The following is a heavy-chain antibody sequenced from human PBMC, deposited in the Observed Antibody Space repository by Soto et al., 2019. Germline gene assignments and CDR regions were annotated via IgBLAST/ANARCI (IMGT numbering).Heavy chain of an antibody. D-gene: IGHD3-9*01. V-gene: IGHV4-39*01. CDR1: GGSISSSSYY. CDR2: IYYSGST. J-gene: IGHJ4*02. Sequence: PSETLSLTCTVSGGSISSSSYYWGWIRQPPGKGLEWIGNIYYSGSTYYNPSLKSRVTISVDTSKNQFSLKLSSVTAADTAVYYCARQPRILTGYYAHFDYWGQGTLVTVSS. CDR3: ARQPRILTGYYAHFDY.